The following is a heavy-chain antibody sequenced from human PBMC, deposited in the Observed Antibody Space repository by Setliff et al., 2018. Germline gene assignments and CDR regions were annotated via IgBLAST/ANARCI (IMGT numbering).Heavy chain of an antibody. CDR2: IYRSGST. CDR1: GYSISSGYY. CDR3: ARQLCSSGYCYATTFDY. Sequence: PSETLSLTCAVSGYSISSGYYWGWIRQAPGKGLEWIASIYRSGSTYYNPSLKSRVTISVDTSKNQFPLKLSSATASDTAVYYCARQLCSSGYCYATTFDYWGQGTLVTVSS. J-gene: IGHJ4*02. V-gene: IGHV4-38-2*01. D-gene: IGHD3-22*01.